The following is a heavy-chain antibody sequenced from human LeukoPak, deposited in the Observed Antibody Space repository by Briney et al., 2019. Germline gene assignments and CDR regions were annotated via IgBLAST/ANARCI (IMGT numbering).Heavy chain of an antibody. D-gene: IGHD2-2*01. CDR2: IYYSGST. Sequence: PSETLSLTCTVSGGSISSYYWSWIRQPPGKGLEWIGYIYYSGSTNYNPSLKSRVTISVDTSKNQFSLKLSSVTAADTAVYYCARGDIVVVPAARTNWFDPWGQGTLVTVSS. J-gene: IGHJ5*02. CDR1: GGSISSYY. CDR3: ARGDIVVVPAARTNWFDP. V-gene: IGHV4-59*01.